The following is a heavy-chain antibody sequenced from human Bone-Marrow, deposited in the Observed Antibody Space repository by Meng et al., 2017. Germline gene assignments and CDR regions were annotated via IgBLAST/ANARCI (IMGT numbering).Heavy chain of an antibody. D-gene: IGHD4-11*01. V-gene: IGHV4-34*01. J-gene: IGHJ4*02. CDR1: GGSFSDYY. Sequence: QGPLQHWCAGLLNPSETLPLTCVVAGGSFSDYYWSWIRQPPGKGLEWIGEINHSGSTNYNPSLESRATISVDTSQNNLSLKLSSVTAADSAVYYCARGPTTMAHDFDYWGQGTLVTVSS. CDR2: INHSGST. CDR3: ARGPTTMAHDFDY.